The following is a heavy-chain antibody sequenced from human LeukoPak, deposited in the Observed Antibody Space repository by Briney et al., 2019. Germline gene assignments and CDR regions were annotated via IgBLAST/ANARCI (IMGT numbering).Heavy chain of an antibody. J-gene: IGHJ6*03. V-gene: IGHV4-38-2*01. Sequence: SETLSLTCAVSGYSISSGYYWGWIRQPPGKGLEWIGSIYYSGSTYYNPSLKSRVTISVDTSKNQFSLKLSSVTAADTAVYYCARPHYYYYYMDVWGKGTTVTVSS. CDR3: ARPHYYYYYMDV. CDR2: IYYSGST. CDR1: GYSISSGYY.